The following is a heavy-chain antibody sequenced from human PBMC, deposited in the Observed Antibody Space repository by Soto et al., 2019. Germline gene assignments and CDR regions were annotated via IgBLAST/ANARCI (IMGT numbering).Heavy chain of an antibody. D-gene: IGHD5-12*01. V-gene: IGHV3-30*18. CDR2: ISYDGSNA. J-gene: IGHJ3*02. Sequence: GGSLRLSCAASGLTFSSYGMHWVRQAPGKGMEWVAVISYDGSNAYYADSVKGRFTISRDNSKNTLYLQMNSLRAEDTAVYYCANCLNIVTTITGSAFDILDQGTMVSV. CDR3: ANCLNIVTTITGSAFDI. CDR1: GLTFSSYG.